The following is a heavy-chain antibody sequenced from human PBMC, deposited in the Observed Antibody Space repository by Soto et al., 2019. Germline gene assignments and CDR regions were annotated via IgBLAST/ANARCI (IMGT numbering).Heavy chain of an antibody. CDR1: GLTFSNYW. CDR3: TREVSAVFDY. Sequence: SLRLSCTASGLTFSNYWVHWVRQTPGKGLVWVSRIDSDGSSTTYADSVKGRFTISRDNAKNTLYLQMNSLRAEDTAVYYCTREVSAVFDYWGQGT. D-gene: IGHD6-25*01. J-gene: IGHJ4*02. CDR2: IDSDGSST. V-gene: IGHV3-74*01.